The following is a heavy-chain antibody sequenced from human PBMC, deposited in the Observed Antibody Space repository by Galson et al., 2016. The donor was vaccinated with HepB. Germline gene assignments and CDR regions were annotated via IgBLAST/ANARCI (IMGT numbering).Heavy chain of an antibody. D-gene: IGHD4-23*01. J-gene: IGHJ4*02. Sequence: SLRLSCAVSGFTFSTYAMSWVRQVPGKGLEWVSGISGSGGSTYYADFVKGRCTVSRDNSKSMLYLQMSSLRAEDTAVYYCAKALYGGLDYWGQGTLVTVSS. CDR2: ISGSGGST. CDR3: AKALYGGLDY. CDR1: GFTFSTYA. V-gene: IGHV3-23*01.